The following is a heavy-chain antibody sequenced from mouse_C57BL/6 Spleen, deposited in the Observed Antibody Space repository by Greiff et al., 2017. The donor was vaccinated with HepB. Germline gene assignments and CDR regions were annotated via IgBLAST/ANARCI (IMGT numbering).Heavy chain of an antibody. CDR3: AKIRRGAMDY. Sequence: VQLQQSGPELVKPGASVKISCKASGYSFTGYYMNWVKQSPEKSLEWIGEINPSTGGTTYNQKFKAKATLTVDKSSSTAYMQLKSLTSEDSAVYYCAKIRRGAMDYWGQGTSVTVSS. CDR2: INPSTGGT. J-gene: IGHJ4*01. CDR1: GYSFTGYY. V-gene: IGHV1-42*01. D-gene: IGHD2-12*01.